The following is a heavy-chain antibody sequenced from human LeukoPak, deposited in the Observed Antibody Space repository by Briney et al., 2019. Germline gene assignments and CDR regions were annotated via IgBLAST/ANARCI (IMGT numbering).Heavy chain of an antibody. CDR1: GYTLTGYY. J-gene: IGHJ4*02. CDR2: INPNGGGT. Sequence: ASVKVSCKASGYTLTGYYMHWVRQAPGQGLEWMGRINPNGGGTNYAQKFQGRVTMTRDTSISTAYMELSRLRSDDTAVYYCARVGYSYGYDFDYWGQGTLVTVSS. CDR3: ARVGYSYGYDFDY. D-gene: IGHD5-18*01. V-gene: IGHV1-2*06.